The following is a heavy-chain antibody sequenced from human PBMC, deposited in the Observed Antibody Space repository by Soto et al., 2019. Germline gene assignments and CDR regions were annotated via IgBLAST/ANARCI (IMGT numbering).Heavy chain of an antibody. CDR2: IVGSSSTI. CDR1: GFTFSTYN. J-gene: IGHJ4*02. D-gene: IGHD6-6*01. CDR3: VRDPSSSSTSYFDY. Sequence: GGSLRLSCAASGFTFSTYNMHWVRQAPGKGLEWVSYIVGSSSTIFYADSVKGRFTVSRDNAKNSLYLQMNSLRAEDTALYYCVRDPSSSSTSYFDYWGLGTLVTVSS. V-gene: IGHV3-48*04.